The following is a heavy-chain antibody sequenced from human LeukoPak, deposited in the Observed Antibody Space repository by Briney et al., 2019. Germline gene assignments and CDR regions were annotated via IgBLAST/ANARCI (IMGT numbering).Heavy chain of an antibody. CDR2: IYSGGST. Sequence: GGSLRLSCAASGFTFNNYDMLWVRQAPGKGLEWVSVIYSGGSTYYADSVKGRFTISRDNSKNTLYLQMNSLRAEDTAVYYCASSARNYYDSSGQLYWGQGTLVTVSS. J-gene: IGHJ4*02. CDR3: ASSARNYYDSSGQLY. V-gene: IGHV3-53*01. D-gene: IGHD3-22*01. CDR1: GFTFNNYD.